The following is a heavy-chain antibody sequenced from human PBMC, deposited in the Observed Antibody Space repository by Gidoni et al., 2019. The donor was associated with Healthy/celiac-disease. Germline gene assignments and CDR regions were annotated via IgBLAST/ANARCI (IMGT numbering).Heavy chain of an antibody. Sequence: QVQLQESGPGLVKPSETLSLTCTVPGGSISIYYWSWIRQPPGKGLEWIGYIYYSGSTNYNPSLKSRVTISVDTSKNQFSLKLSSVTAADTAVYYCARDRWTVAAAAGAFDIWGQGTMVTVSS. CDR2: IYYSGST. D-gene: IGHD6-13*01. V-gene: IGHV4-59*01. CDR3: ARDRWTVAAAAGAFDI. J-gene: IGHJ3*02. CDR1: GGSISIYY.